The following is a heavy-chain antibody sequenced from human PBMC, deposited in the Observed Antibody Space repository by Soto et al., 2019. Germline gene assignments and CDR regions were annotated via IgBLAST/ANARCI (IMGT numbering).Heavy chain of an antibody. CDR2: ISSSSSTI. CDR3: ARVISMDLLLHTAPGY. Sequence: EVQLVESGGGLVQPGGSLRLSCTASGFTFSAYSMNWVRQAPGKGLEWLSYISSSSSTIYYADSVKGRFTISRDNAKNSLDLQMNSLRDEDTAMYYCARVISMDLLLHTAPGYWGQGTLVTVSS. D-gene: IGHD5-18*01. CDR1: GFTFSAYS. J-gene: IGHJ4*02. V-gene: IGHV3-48*02.